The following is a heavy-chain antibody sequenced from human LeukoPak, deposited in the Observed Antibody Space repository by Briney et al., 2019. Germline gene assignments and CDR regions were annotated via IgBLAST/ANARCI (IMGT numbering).Heavy chain of an antibody. D-gene: IGHD4-4*01. J-gene: IGHJ6*02. Sequence: ASVKVSCKASGYTFTGYYMHWVRQATGQGLEWMGWMNPNSGNTGYAQKFQGRVTMTRNTSISTAYMELSSLRSEDTAVYYCAREFNSNYYCGMDVWGQGTTVTVSS. CDR1: GYTFTGYY. V-gene: IGHV1-8*02. CDR2: MNPNSGNT. CDR3: AREFNSNYYCGMDV.